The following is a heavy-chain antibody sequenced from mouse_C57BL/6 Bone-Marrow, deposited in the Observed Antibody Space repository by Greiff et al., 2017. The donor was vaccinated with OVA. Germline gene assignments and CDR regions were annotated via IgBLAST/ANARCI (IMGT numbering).Heavy chain of an antibody. J-gene: IGHJ1*03. CDR1: GYTFTSYW. CDR3: TNLFWYFDV. CDR2: IYPGNSDT. Sequence: VQLKQSGTVLARPGASVKMSCKTSGYTFTSYWMHWVKQRPGQGLEWIGAIYPGNSDTSYNQKFKGKATLTAVTSASTAYMELSSLTNEDSAVYYCTNLFWYFDVWGTGTTVTVSS. V-gene: IGHV1-5*01.